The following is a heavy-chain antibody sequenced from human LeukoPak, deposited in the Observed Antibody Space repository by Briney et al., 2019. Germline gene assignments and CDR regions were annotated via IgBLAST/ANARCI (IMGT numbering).Heavy chain of an antibody. D-gene: IGHD4-17*01. V-gene: IGHV3-15*01. Sequence: PGGSLRLSCAASGFTFSKAWMSWVRQAPGKGLEWVGQIKSKTDGGTTDYAAPVKGRFTISRDDSKNSLYLLMNSLKAEDTAVYYCTTEDYGDYVPDYWGQGTLVTVSS. CDR3: TTEDYGDYVPDY. J-gene: IGHJ4*02. CDR1: GFTFSKAW. CDR2: IKSKTDGGTT.